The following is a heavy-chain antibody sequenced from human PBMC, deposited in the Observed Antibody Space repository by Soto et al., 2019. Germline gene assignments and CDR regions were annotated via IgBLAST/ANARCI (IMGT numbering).Heavy chain of an antibody. CDR2: IYHSGST. J-gene: IGHJ6*02. Sequence: SETLSLTCTVSGGSITTGGSYWSWIRQHPGKGLEWIGNIYHSGSTNYNPSLKSRVTISVDTSKNQFSLKLSSVTAADTAVYYCARDKDGYNYYGSGSSMAYYYYGMDVWGQGTTVTVSS. CDR3: ARDKDGYNYYGSGSSMAYYYYGMDV. CDR1: GGSITTGGSY. V-gene: IGHV4-61*08. D-gene: IGHD3-10*01.